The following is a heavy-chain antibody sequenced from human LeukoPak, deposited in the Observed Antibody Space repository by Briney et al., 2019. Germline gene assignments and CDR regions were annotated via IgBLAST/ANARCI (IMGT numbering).Heavy chain of an antibody. Sequence: GGSLRLSCAASGFTFSKYSMHWVRQAPGKGLVWVSRISSDGIYTDYADSVKGRFTISRDNAKNTLYLQMNSLRDDDTALYYCARENPDSVYCGLGTVITVSS. CDR2: ISSDGIYT. V-gene: IGHV3-74*01. CDR3: ARENPDSVY. CDR1: GFTFSKYS. D-gene: IGHD1-14*01. J-gene: IGHJ4*02.